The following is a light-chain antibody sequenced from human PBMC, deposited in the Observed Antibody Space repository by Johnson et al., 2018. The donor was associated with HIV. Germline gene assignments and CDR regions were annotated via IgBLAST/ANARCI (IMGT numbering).Light chain of an antibody. V-gene: IGLV1-51*02. CDR3: GTWDSSLSANV. CDR1: SSNIGINY. J-gene: IGLJ1*01. CDR2: ENN. Sequence: QSVLTQPPSVSAAPGQKVTISCSGSSSNIGINYVSWYQQLPGTAPKLLIYENNKRPSGIPDRFSGSKSGTSATLGITGLQTGDEADYYCGTWDSSLSANVFGTGTKVTVL.